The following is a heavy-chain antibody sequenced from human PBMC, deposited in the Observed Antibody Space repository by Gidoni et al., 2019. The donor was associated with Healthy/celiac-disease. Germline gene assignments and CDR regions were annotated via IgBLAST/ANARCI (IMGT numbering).Heavy chain of an antibody. J-gene: IGHJ6*02. D-gene: IGHD5-18*01. CDR3: ARDHAFQPTAMVTYDGMDV. Sequence: QVQLVQSGAEVKKPGASVKVSCKASGYTFTRYYMHWVRQAPGQGLEWMGIINPSGGSTSYAQKFQGRVTMTRDTSTSTVYMELSSLRSEDTAVYYCARDHAFQPTAMVTYDGMDVWGQGTTVTVSS. V-gene: IGHV1-46*01. CDR1: GYTFTRYY. CDR2: INPSGGST.